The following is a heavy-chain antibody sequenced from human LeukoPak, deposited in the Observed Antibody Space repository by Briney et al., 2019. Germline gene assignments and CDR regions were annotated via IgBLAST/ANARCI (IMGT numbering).Heavy chain of an antibody. CDR3: ARGTSTFDY. CDR1: GFTFSNYW. V-gene: IGHV3-7*04. Sequence: GGSLRLSRAASGFTFSNYWMTWVRQAPGKGLEWVANIKQDESEKHYVDAVKGRFTISRDNAKKSLCLQMNSLRAEDTAVYYCARGTSTFDYWGQGTLVTVSS. CDR2: IKQDESEK. D-gene: IGHD2/OR15-2a*01. J-gene: IGHJ4*02.